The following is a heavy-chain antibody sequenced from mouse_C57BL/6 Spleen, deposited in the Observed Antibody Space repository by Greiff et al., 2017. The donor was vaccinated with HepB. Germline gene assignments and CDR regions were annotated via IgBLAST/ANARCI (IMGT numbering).Heavy chain of an antibody. CDR1: GYTFTDYE. CDR3: TGYYSHYFDY. J-gene: IGHJ2*01. CDR2: IDPETGGT. V-gene: IGHV1-15*01. D-gene: IGHD2-12*01. Sequence: VQLQQSGAELVRPGASVTLSCKASGYTFTDYEMHWVKQTPVHGLEWIGAIDPETGGTAYNQKFKGKAILTADKSSSTAYMELRSLTSEDSAVYYCTGYYSHYFDYWGQGTTLTVSS.